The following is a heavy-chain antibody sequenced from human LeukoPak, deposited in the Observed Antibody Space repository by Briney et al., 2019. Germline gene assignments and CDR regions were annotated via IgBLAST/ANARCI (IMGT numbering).Heavy chain of an antibody. CDR2: ISSSSSYI. Sequence: PGGSLRLSCAASGFTFSSYSMNWVRQAPGKGLEWVSSISSSSSYIYYADSVKGRFTISRDNSKNTLYLQMNSLRAEDTAVYYCAKDKVAVAGTAFFDYWGQGTLVTVSS. D-gene: IGHD6-19*01. V-gene: IGHV3-21*04. CDR3: AKDKVAVAGTAFFDY. CDR1: GFTFSSYS. J-gene: IGHJ4*02.